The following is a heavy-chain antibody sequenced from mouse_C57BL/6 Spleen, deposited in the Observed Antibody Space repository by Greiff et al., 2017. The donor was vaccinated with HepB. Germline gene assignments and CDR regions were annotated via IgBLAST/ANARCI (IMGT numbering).Heavy chain of an antibody. CDR3: ARDLYYGSSYWDAMDY. CDR2: IYPGSGST. D-gene: IGHD1-1*01. CDR1: GYTFTSYW. Sequence: QVQLQQPGAELVKPGASVKMSCKASGYTFTSYWITWVKQRPGQGLEWIGDIYPGSGSTNYNEKFKSKATLTVDTSSSTAYMQLSSLTSEDSAVYYCARDLYYGSSYWDAMDYWGQGTSVTVSS. V-gene: IGHV1-55*01. J-gene: IGHJ4*01.